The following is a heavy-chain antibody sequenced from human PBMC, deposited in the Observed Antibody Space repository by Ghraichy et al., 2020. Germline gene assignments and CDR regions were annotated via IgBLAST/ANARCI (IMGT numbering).Heavy chain of an antibody. Sequence: GGSLRLSCEASGFTFSAFAMNWVRQAPGEGLEWVAAISDRSDFIYYTDSVKGRFTISRDNSRNTLYLQMNSLRAEDTALYYCVRELAIRGDIWGKGTMVTVSS. CDR2: ISDRSDFI. CDR1: GFTFSAFA. D-gene: IGHD3-10*01. V-gene: IGHV3-23*01. CDR3: VRELAIRGDI. J-gene: IGHJ3*02.